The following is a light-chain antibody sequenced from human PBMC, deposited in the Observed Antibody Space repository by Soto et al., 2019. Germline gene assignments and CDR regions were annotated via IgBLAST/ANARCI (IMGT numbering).Light chain of an antibody. V-gene: IGKV3-15*01. Sequence: EIVMTQSPATLSVSRGERATLSCRASQSVSSNLAWAQQKPGQAPRLLIYGTSTRATGVPARFSGSGSGTEFTLTISNLQSEDFAVYYCQQYNDWPPLTFGGGDQGGYQ. CDR2: GTS. J-gene: IGKJ4*01. CDR3: QQYNDWPPLT. CDR1: QSVSSN.